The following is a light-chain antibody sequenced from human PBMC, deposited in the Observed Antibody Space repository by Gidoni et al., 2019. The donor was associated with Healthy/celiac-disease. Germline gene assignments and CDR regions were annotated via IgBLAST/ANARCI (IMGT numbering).Light chain of an antibody. V-gene: IGKV3-15*01. CDR1: QSVSSN. Sequence: ENVMTQSPANLSVSPGERATLSFRASQSVSSNLAWYQQKPGQAPRLLIYGASTRATGIPARFSGSGSGTEFTLTISSLQSEDFAVYYCQQYNNWPKTFGQGTKVEI. CDR2: GAS. CDR3: QQYNNWPKT. J-gene: IGKJ1*01.